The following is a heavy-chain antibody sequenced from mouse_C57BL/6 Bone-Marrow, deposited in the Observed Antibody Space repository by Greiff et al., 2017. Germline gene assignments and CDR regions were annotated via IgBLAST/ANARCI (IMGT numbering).Heavy chain of an antibody. CDR1: GYTFTSYW. Sequence: QVHVKQSGAELVRPGTSVKLSCKASGYTFTSYWMHWVKQRPGQGLEWIGVIDPSDSYTNYTQKFKGKATLTVDTSSSTAYMQLSSLTSEDSAVYYCAREGPPYYFDYWGQGTTLTVSS. V-gene: IGHV1-59*01. J-gene: IGHJ2*01. CDR3: AREGPPYYFDY. CDR2: IDPSDSYT.